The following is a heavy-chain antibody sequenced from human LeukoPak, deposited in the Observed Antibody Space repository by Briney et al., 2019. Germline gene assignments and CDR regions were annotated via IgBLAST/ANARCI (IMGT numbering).Heavy chain of an antibody. CDR2: IIPILGVA. V-gene: IGHV1-69*04. D-gene: IGHD6-19*01. CDR3: ARVGSGWFMLDY. Sequence: ASVKVSCKASGGTFSSYAISWVRQAPGQGLEWMGRIIPILGVANYAQRFQGRVTITADKSTSTAYMELSSLRSEDTAVYYCARVGSGWFMLDYWGQETLVTVSS. J-gene: IGHJ4*02. CDR1: GGTFSSYA.